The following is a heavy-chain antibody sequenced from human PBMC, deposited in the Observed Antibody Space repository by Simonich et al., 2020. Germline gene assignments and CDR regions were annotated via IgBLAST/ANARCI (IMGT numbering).Heavy chain of an antibody. CDR2: INPNRGGT. CDR1: GYTFTGYY. D-gene: IGHD6-25*01. CDR3: ARGGLGHWYFDL. J-gene: IGHJ2*01. Sequence: QVQLVQSGAEVKKPGASVKVSCQASGYTFTGYYMHWVRQAPGQGLEWMGWINPNRGGTNYAQKVQGRVTMTRATSISTAYMELSRLRSDDTAVYYCARGGLGHWYFDLWGRGTLVTVSS. V-gene: IGHV1-2*02.